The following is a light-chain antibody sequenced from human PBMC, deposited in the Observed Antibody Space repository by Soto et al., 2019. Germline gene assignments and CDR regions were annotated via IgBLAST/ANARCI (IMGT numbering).Light chain of an antibody. CDR1: NIGSKS. V-gene: IGLV3-21*02. CDR3: QVWDSSSGGV. J-gene: IGLJ1*01. CDR2: DDS. Sequence: SYELTQPPSVSVAPGQTARITCGGNNIGSKSVHWYQQKPGQAPVLVVYDDSARPSGLPERFSGSNSGNTATLTIRRVEAGDEADYYCQVWDSSSGGVFGTGTKLTVL.